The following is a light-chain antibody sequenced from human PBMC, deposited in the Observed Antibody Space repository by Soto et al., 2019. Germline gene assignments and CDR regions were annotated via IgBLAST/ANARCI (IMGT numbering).Light chain of an antibody. CDR2: GVT. J-gene: IGLJ2*01. CDR3: CSYTRNITAYLI. V-gene: IGLV2-14*01. CDR1: SSDVGGYNF. Sequence: QSALTQPASVSGSPGQSITISCTGTSSDVGGYNFVSWYQHHPDKAPKLIIYGVTNRPSGVSHRFSGSKSGNTASLTISGLQAEDEAHYYCCSYTRNITAYLIFGGGTKLTVL.